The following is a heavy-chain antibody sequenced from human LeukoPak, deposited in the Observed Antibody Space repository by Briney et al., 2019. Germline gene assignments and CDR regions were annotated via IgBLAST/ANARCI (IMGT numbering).Heavy chain of an antibody. CDR3: AKDGRTYYYGSGSYFGWFDP. J-gene: IGHJ5*02. CDR1: GFTFSSYA. D-gene: IGHD3-10*01. CDR2: ISGSGDIT. V-gene: IGHV3-23*01. Sequence: GGSLRLSCAASGFTFSSYAMSWVRRAPGKGLEWVSSISGSGDITYSADSVKGRFTISRDNSKNTVYLQMNSLRVEDTAVYYCAKDGRTYYYGSGSYFGWFDPWGQGTLVTVSS.